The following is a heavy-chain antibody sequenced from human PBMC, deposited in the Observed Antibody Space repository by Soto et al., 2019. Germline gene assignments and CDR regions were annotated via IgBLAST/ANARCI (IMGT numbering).Heavy chain of an antibody. V-gene: IGHV6-1*01. CDR3: AREEVQFCSSTSCYMSYYYGMDV. D-gene: IGHD2-2*02. CDR2: TYYRSKWYN. CDR1: RDSVSSNSAA. Sequence: SQTLSLPCAISRDSVSSNSAAWNWIRQSPSRGREWLERTYYRSKWYNDYAVSVKSRITINPDTSKNQFSLQLNSVTPEDTAVYYCAREEVQFCSSTSCYMSYYYGMDVWGQGTTVTVSS. J-gene: IGHJ6*02.